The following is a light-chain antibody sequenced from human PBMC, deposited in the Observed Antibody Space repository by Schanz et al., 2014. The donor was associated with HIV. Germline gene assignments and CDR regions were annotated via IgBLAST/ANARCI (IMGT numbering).Light chain of an antibody. J-gene: IGKJ1*01. CDR2: GAS. Sequence: EIVLTQSPGTLSLSPGERATLSCRASQSVKSNFIGWYQQKPGQPPRLLIYGASSRATGIPDRFSGSGSGTDFTLTISRLEPQDFAVYYCQQYGVSPPWTFGQGTKVEVK. V-gene: IGKV3-20*01. CDR3: QQYGVSPPWT. CDR1: QSVKSNF.